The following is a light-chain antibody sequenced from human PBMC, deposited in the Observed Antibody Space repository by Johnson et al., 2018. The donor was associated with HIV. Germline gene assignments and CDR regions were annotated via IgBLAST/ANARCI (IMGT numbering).Light chain of an antibody. Sequence: QSVLTQPPSVSAAPGQMVTISCSGSSSNIGNNYVSWYQQLPGTAPKLLIYDNNKRPSGIPDRFSGSQSGTSATLGITGLQTGDEADYYCGTWDSSLRVGFFGTGTKVTVL. CDR3: GTWDSSLRVGF. V-gene: IGLV1-51*01. CDR1: SSNIGNNY. J-gene: IGLJ1*01. CDR2: DNN.